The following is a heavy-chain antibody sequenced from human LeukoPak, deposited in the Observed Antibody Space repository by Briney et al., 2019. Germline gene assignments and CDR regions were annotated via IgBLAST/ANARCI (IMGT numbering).Heavy chain of an antibody. J-gene: IGHJ4*02. CDR3: ARERVIAAAGDGFDS. CDR2: ISSSSTTI. Sequence: GGSLRLSCAASGFTFSDYSMNWVRQAPGRGLEWVSYISSSSTTIFYADSVKGRFTISRDNAKNSLFLQMNGLRDEDTALYYCARERVIAAAGDGFDSWGQGTLVTVSS. D-gene: IGHD2-21*01. V-gene: IGHV3-48*02. CDR1: GFTFSDYS.